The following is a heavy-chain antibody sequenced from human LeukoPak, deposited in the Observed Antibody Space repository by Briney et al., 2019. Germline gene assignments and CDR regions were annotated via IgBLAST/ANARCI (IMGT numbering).Heavy chain of an antibody. V-gene: IGHV5-51*04. CDR1: GYSFTSYW. Sequence: GESLKISCKGSGYSFTSYWIGWVRQMPGKGLEWMGIIYPGDSDTRYSPSFQGQVTISADKPISTAYLQWSSLKASDTAMYYCARAGYSSGWEIDYWGQGTLVTVSS. CDR3: ARAGYSSGWEIDY. J-gene: IGHJ4*02. D-gene: IGHD6-19*01. CDR2: IYPGDSDT.